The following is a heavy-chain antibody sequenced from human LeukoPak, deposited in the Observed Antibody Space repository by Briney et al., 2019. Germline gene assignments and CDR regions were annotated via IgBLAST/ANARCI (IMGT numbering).Heavy chain of an antibody. Sequence: PSETLSLTCTVSGGSISSYYWSWIRQPPGKGLEWIGYIYYSGSTNYNPSLKSRVTISVDTSKNQFSLKLSSVTAADTAVYYCARLTYSDYRGVVDYWGQGTLVTVSS. V-gene: IGHV4-59*01. D-gene: IGHD4-11*01. J-gene: IGHJ4*02. CDR1: GGSISSYY. CDR3: ARLTYSDYRGVVDY. CDR2: IYYSGST.